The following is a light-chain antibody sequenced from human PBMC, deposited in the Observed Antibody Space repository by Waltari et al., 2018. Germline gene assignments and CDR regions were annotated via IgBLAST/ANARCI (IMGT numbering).Light chain of an antibody. J-gene: IGLJ2*01. V-gene: IGLV4-69*01. CDR3: QTWGTVL. CDR2: LNSDGSH. Sequence: QLVLTQSPSASASLGASVKLTCTLSSGHSSYAIAWHQQQPEKGPRFLMKLNSDGSHSKGDGIPDRFSGSSSGAERYLTISSRQSEDEADYYCQTWGTVLFGGGTKLTVL. CDR1: SGHSSYA.